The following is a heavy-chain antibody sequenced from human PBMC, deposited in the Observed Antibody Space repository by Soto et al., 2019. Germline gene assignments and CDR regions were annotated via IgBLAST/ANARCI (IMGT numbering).Heavy chain of an antibody. CDR2: IYPGDSDT. D-gene: IGHD3-22*01. V-gene: IGHV5-51*01. J-gene: IGHJ5*02. Sequence: GESLKISCKGSGYSFTSYWIGWVRQMPGKGLEWMGIIYPGDSDTRYSPSFQGQVTISADKSISTAYLQWSSLKASDTAMYYCARHKALYCDSSGAWGQGTMVTVSS. CDR3: ARHKALYCDSSGA. CDR1: GYSFTSYW.